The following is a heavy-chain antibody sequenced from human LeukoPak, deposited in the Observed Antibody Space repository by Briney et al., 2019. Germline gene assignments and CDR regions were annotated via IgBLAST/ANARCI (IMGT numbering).Heavy chain of an antibody. CDR1: GSSFTSYW. V-gene: IGHV5-51*01. D-gene: IGHD3-10*01. Sequence: PGESLKISCKGSGSSFTSYWIGWVRQMPGKGLEWMGIIYPGDSDTRYSPSFQGQVTISADKSISTAYLQWSSLKASDTAMYYCTARGVDYYGSGSYSDYWGQGTLVTVSS. CDR3: TARGVDYYGSGSYSDY. CDR2: IYPGDSDT. J-gene: IGHJ4*02.